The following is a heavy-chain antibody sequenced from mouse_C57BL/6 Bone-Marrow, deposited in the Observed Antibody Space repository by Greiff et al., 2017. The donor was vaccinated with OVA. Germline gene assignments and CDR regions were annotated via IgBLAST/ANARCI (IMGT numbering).Heavy chain of an antibody. CDR1: GYTFTSYG. V-gene: IGHV1-81*01. Sequence: VQLQQSGAELARPGASVKLSCKASGYTFTSYGISWVKQRTGQGLEWIGEIYPRSGNTYYTEKFKGKATLTADKSSSTAYMELRSLTSEDSAVYFCARKGYYDYDFDYWGQGTTLTVSS. D-gene: IGHD2-4*01. CDR3: ARKGYYDYDFDY. CDR2: IYPRSGNT. J-gene: IGHJ2*01.